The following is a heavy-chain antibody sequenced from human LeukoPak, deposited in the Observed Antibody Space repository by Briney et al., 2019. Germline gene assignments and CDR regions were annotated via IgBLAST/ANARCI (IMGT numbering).Heavy chain of an antibody. V-gene: IGHV3-30*04. CDR1: GFTFSSYA. CDR3: AKSGYNRFDY. CDR2: ISYDGSNK. J-gene: IGHJ4*02. Sequence: PGGSLRLSCAASGFTFSSYAMHWVRQAPGKGLEWVAVISYDGSNKYYADSVKGRFTISRDNSKNTLYLQMNSLRAEDTAVYYCAKSGYNRFDYWGQGTLVTVSS. D-gene: IGHD5-24*01.